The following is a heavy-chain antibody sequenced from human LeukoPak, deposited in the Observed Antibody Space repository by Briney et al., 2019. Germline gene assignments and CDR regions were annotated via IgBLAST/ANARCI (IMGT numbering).Heavy chain of an antibody. CDR1: GGSISSGGYS. D-gene: IGHD3-9*01. V-gene: IGHV4-30-2*01. J-gene: IGHJ4*02. CDR3: AREVRDFDILTGYYKRYFDY. Sequence: SETLSLTCAVSGGSISSGGYSWSWIRQPPGRGLEWIVYIYHSGSTYHNPSLKNPVTISLNRSKNQFSLKLSSVTAADTAVYYCAREVRDFDILTGYYKRYFDYWGQGTLVTVSS. CDR2: IYHSGST.